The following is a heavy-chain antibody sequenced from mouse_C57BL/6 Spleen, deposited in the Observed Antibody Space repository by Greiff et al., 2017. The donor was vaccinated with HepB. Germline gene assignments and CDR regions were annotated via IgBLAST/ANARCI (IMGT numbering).Heavy chain of an antibody. CDR1: GYSFTSYY. CDR3: ARGTTVVAYVDY. J-gene: IGHJ2*01. D-gene: IGHD1-1*01. V-gene: IGHV1-66*01. CDR2: IYPGSGNT. Sequence: QVQLQQSGPELVKPGASVKISCKASGYSFTSYYIHWVKQRPGQGLEWIGWIYPGSGNTKYNEKFKGKATLTADTSSSTAYMQLSSLTSEDSAVYYCARGTTVVAYVDYWGQGTTLTVSS.